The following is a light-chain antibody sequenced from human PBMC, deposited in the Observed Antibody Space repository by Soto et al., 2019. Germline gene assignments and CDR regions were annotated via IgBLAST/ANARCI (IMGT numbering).Light chain of an antibody. Sequence: QLTQSPSSLSASVVDGVTITCRASQGIASYLAWYQQKPGQAPNLLIYAASTLQSGVPSRFSGSGSGTDFTLTISSLQPEDFATYYCQQLNSYPLTFGGGTKVDIK. CDR1: QGIASY. V-gene: IGKV1-9*01. CDR3: QQLNSYPLT. J-gene: IGKJ4*01. CDR2: AAS.